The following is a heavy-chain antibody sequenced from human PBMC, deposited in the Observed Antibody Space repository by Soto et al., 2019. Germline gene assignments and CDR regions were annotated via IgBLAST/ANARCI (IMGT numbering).Heavy chain of an antibody. J-gene: IGHJ6*02. V-gene: IGHV1-46*01. CDR3: ARLYCAGDRSIIPGDYYYGMDV. CDR1: GYIFISYY. CDR2: INPGGGST. Sequence: QVQLVQSGAEVKKPGASVKVSCKASGYIFISYYIHWVRQAPGQGLEWMGIINPGGGSTSYAEKFQGRVTMTRDTSTSTVYMELSSLRSEDTAVYYCARLYCAGDRSIIPGDYYYGMDVWGQGTTVTVSS. D-gene: IGHD2-21*02.